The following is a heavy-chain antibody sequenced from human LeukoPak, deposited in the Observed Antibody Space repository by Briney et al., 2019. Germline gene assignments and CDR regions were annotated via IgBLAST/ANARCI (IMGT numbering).Heavy chain of an antibody. CDR2: ISSSGSTI. D-gene: IGHD6-19*01. Sequence: GGSLRLSCAASGFTFSSYEMNWVRQAPGKGLEWVSYISSSGSTIYYADSVKGRFTISRDNAKNSLYLQMNSLRAEDTAAYYCARDGGIAVAAEVYFDYWGQGTLVTVSS. J-gene: IGHJ4*02. V-gene: IGHV3-48*03. CDR1: GFTFSSYE. CDR3: ARDGGIAVAAEVYFDY.